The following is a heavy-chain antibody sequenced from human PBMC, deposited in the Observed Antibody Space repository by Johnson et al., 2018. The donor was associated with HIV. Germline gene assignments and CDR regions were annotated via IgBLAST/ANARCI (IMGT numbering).Heavy chain of an antibody. J-gene: IGHJ3*02. CDR1: GFIFDDYA. Sequence: QVQLVESGGGLVQPGRSLRLSCAASGFIFDDYAMHWVRQAPGKGLEWVSGIIWYAGSNKYYADSVKGRFTISRDNSKNTLYLQMNSLRAEDTAVYYCARGEPYYYDSSGYYYPDAFDIWGQGTMVTVSS. CDR3: ARGEPYYYDSSGYYYPDAFDI. CDR2: IWYAGSNK. V-gene: IGHV3-33*08. D-gene: IGHD3-22*01.